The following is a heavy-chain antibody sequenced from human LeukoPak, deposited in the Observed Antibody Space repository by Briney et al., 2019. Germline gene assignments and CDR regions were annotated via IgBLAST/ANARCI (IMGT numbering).Heavy chain of an antibody. CDR3: ARSGDGYNSDY. CDR1: GFTFASYT. D-gene: IGHD5-24*01. CDR2: ISTYSFSSFNTYI. V-gene: IGHV3-21*01. J-gene: IGHJ4*02. Sequence: GGSLRLSCAASGFTFASYTMNWVRQAPGKGLEWVSSISTYSFSSFNTYIYYADSVTGRFTISRDNAKNSLYLQINSLTAEDTAVYYCARSGDGYNSDYWGQGTPVTVSS.